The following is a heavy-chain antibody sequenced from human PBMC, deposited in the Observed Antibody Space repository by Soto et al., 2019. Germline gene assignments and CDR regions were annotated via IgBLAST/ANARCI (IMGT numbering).Heavy chain of an antibody. D-gene: IGHD2-2*01. CDR2: IWYDGSNK. CDR1: GFTFSSYG. Sequence: QVQLVESGGGVVQPGRSLRLSCAASGFTFSSYGMHWVRQAPGKGLEWVAVIWYDGSNKYYAYSVQGRFTISRDNSKYAVYQRMNSLRAGDTAVYYCARGGDIVVVKGGMDVWGEGSTVTFSS. CDR3: ARGGDIVVVKGGMDV. V-gene: IGHV3-33*01. J-gene: IGHJ6*04.